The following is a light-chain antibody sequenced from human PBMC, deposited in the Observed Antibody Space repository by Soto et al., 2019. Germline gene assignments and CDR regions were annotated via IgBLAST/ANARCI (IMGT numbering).Light chain of an antibody. CDR2: QVS. CDR1: QSISSW. CDR3: QQSRT. V-gene: IGKV1-5*03. J-gene: IGKJ1*01. Sequence: DIPMTQSPSTLSASVGDRVTITCRASQSISSWLAWYQQKPGKAPKLLIYQVSTLESGVPSRFSGSASGTEFTLTISSLQPDDFATYYCQQSRTFGQGTKVEIK.